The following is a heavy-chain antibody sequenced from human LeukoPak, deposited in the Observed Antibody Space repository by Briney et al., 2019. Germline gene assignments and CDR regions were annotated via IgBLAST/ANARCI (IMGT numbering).Heavy chain of an antibody. D-gene: IGHD3-10*01. Sequence: PSGTLSLTCAVYGGSFSGYYWSWIRQPPGKGLEWIGEINHSGSTNYNPSLKSRVTISVDTSKNQFSLKLSSVTAADMAVYYCASLSTRSNVWGQGTTVTVSS. V-gene: IGHV4-34*01. CDR2: INHSGST. J-gene: IGHJ6*02. CDR3: ASLSTRSNV. CDR1: GGSFSGYY.